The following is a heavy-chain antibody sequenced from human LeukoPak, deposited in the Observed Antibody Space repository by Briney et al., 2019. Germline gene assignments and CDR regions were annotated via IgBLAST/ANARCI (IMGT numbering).Heavy chain of an antibody. D-gene: IGHD5-24*01. J-gene: IGHJ4*02. Sequence: PSETLSLTCTVSGVSISSYYWSWIRQPPGKGLEWIGYIYYSGSTNYNPSLKSRVTISVDTSKNQFSLKLSSVTAADTAVYYCAIQGYNSYFDYWGQGTLVTVSS. CDR2: IYYSGST. CDR3: AIQGYNSYFDY. V-gene: IGHV4-59*01. CDR1: GVSISSYY.